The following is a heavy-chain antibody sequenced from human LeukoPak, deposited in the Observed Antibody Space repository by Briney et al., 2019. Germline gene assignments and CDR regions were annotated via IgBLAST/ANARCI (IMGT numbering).Heavy chain of an antibody. CDR2: ISGSGGST. V-gene: IGHV3-23*01. CDR3: AKGPEAYVWGSYRDY. Sequence: GGSLRLSCAASEFTFSSYAMSWVRQAPGKGLEWVSAISGSGGSTYYADSVKGRFTISRDNSKNTLYLQMNSLRAEDTAVYYCAKGPEAYVWGSYRDYWGQGTLVTVSS. J-gene: IGHJ4*02. D-gene: IGHD3-16*02. CDR1: EFTFSSYA.